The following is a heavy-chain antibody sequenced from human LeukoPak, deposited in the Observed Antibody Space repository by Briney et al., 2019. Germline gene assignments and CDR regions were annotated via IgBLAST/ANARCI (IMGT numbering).Heavy chain of an antibody. CDR2: IYYSGST. Sequence: SETLSLTCTVSGGSISSYYLNWIRQPPGKGLEWIGYIYYSGSTNYNPSLKSRVTMSVDTSKNQFSLKLSSVTAADTAVYYCARETIAVAGRVFDYWGQGTLVTVSS. CDR3: ARETIAVAGRVFDY. D-gene: IGHD6-19*01. J-gene: IGHJ4*02. CDR1: GGSISSYY. V-gene: IGHV4-59*12.